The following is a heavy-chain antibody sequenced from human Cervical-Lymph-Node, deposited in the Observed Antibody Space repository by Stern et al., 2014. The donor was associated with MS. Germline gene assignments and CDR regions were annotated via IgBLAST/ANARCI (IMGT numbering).Heavy chain of an antibody. CDR2: IDWDDDK. J-gene: IGHJ3*02. CDR3: ARIPRTHDAFDI. Sequence: ESGPALAKPTQTLTLTCNLSGFSISASGMCVSWIRQPPAKALEWLARIDWDDDKNYSTPLKTRLTISKDTAKNQVVLTMTNMDPVDTATYFCARIPRTHDAFDIWGQGTMVTVSS. CDR1: GFSISASGMC. V-gene: IGHV2-70*11.